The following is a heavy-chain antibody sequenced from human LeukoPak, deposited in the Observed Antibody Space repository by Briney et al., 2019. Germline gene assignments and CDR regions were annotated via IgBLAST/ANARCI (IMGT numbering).Heavy chain of an antibody. CDR2: IYYSGST. J-gene: IGHJ4*02. D-gene: IGHD1-26*01. CDR3: ASRRVGAFDY. V-gene: IGHV4-59*08. Sequence: PSETLSLTCTVSGGSISSYYWSWIRQPPGKGLEWIGYIYYSGSTNYNPSLKSRVTISIDTSKNEFSLELSSVTAADTAVYYCASRRVGAFDYWGQGTLVTVSS. CDR1: GGSISSYY.